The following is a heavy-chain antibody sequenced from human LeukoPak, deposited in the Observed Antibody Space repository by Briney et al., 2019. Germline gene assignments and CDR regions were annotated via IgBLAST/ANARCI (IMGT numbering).Heavy chain of an antibody. J-gene: IGHJ4*02. CDR1: GGSVSSTNW. CDR3: AREGGFYRPLDY. D-gene: IGHD6-25*01. CDR2: VHLDGRT. Sequence: SETLSPTCGVSGGSVSSTNWWTWIRQPPGKGLEWIGEVHLDGRTNFNPSLKSRLTMSVDLSEDHVSLKLTSVTAADTAVYYCAREGGFYRPLDYSGQGTLVTVSS. V-gene: IGHV4-4*02.